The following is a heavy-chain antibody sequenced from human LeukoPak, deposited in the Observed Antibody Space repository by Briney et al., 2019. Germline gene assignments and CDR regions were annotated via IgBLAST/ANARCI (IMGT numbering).Heavy chain of an antibody. V-gene: IGHV3-74*01. Sequence: GGSLRLSCAASGFTFSSYGMHWVRQAPGKGLVWVSRINSDGSSTSYADSVKGRFTISRDNAKNTLYLQMNSLRAEDTAVYYCARDRRRGWFDPWGQGTLVTVSS. CDR2: INSDGSST. CDR1: GFTFSSYG. J-gene: IGHJ5*02. CDR3: ARDRRRGWFDP.